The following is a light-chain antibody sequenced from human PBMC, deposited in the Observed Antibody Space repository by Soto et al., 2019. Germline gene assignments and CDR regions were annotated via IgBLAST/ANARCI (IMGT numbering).Light chain of an antibody. Sequence: DIKMSQSPSTLSASVGDRVTITCRASQSIGSWLAWYQQKPGKAPKLLIYDASSLESGVPSRFSGSGSGTEYTLTISSLQPDDFATYYCQQYNSYWTFGQGTKVDI. CDR3: QQYNSYWT. CDR1: QSIGSW. CDR2: DAS. V-gene: IGKV1-5*01. J-gene: IGKJ1*01.